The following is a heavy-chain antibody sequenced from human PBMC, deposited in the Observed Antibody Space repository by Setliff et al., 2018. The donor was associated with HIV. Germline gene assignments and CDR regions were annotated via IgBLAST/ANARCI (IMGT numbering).Heavy chain of an antibody. CDR1: SGSVSGYY. CDR3: SRQWAERVMDV. D-gene: IGHD1-26*01. CDR2: IHSSGST. Sequence: SETLSLTCSVSSGSVSGYYWGWIRQPPGKKLEWIGYIHSSGSTIYSASLKSRVSISVDTSKNQVSLRLSSVTAADTAVYHCSRQWAERVMDVWGNGTTVTVSS. V-gene: IGHV4-59*08. J-gene: IGHJ6*03.